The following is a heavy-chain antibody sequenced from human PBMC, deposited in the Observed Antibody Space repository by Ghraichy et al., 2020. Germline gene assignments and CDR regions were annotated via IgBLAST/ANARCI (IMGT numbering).Heavy chain of an antibody. D-gene: IGHD2-15*01. V-gene: IGHV3-23*01. CDR2: ISGSGGST. J-gene: IGHJ3*02. CDR3: AKEWRYYCSGGSCSGGDAFDI. Sequence: GGSLRLSCAASGFTFSSYAMSWVRQAPGKGLEWVSAISGSGGSTYYADSVKGRFTISRDNSKNTLYLQMNSLRAEDTAVYYCAKEWRYYCSGGSCSGGDAFDIWGQGTMVTVSS. CDR1: GFTFSSYA.